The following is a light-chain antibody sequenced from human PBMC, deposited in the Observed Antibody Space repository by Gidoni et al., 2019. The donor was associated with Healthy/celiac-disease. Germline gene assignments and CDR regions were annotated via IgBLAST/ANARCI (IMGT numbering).Light chain of an antibody. CDR1: QGISSW. Sequence: DIQMTQSPSTLSASVGNRVTITCRASQGISSWLAWYQQKPGKAPKLLIYKASSLESGVPSRFSGSGTGTEFTLTISSRQPDDFATYYCQQYNSYPWTFGQGTKVEIK. V-gene: IGKV1-5*03. CDR3: QQYNSYPWT. J-gene: IGKJ1*01. CDR2: KAS.